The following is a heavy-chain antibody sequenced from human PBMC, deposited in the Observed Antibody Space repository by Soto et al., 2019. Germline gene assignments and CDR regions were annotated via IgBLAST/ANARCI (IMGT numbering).Heavy chain of an antibody. CDR2: INHSGST. D-gene: IGHD1-26*01. V-gene: IGHV4-34*01. J-gene: IGHJ4*02. CDR1: GGSFSGYY. CDR3: ARGRGLFLSGYSGSRGFDY. Sequence: QVQLQQWGAGLLKPSETLSLTCAVYGGSFSGYYWSWIRQPPGTGLEWIGEINHSGSTNYNPSLKSRVTISVDTSKNQFSLKLSSVTAADTAVYYCARGRGLFLSGYSGSRGFDYWGQGTLVTVSS.